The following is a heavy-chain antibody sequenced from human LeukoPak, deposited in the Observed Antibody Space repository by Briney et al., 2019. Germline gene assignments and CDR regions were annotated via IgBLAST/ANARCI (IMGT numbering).Heavy chain of an antibody. Sequence: HPGGSLRLSCAASGFTFSSYSMNWVRHAPGKGLVWVSRINSDGSSTSYADSVKGRFTISRDNAKNTLYLQMNSLRAEDTAVYYCAYHLSYYYYGLDVWGQGTTVTVSS. D-gene: IGHD2-2*01. J-gene: IGHJ6*02. CDR2: INSDGSST. CDR1: GFTFSSYS. V-gene: IGHV3-74*01. CDR3: AYHLSYYYYGLDV.